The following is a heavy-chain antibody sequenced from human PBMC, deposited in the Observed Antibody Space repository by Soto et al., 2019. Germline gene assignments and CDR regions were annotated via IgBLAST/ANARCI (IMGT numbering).Heavy chain of an antibody. D-gene: IGHD2-2*01. Sequence: GGSLRLSCAASGFTFSSYAMHWVRQAPGKGLEYVSAISSNGGSTYYANSVKGRFTISRDNSKNTLYLQMGSLRAEDMAVYYCARDLSGDIVVVPAAMWGDAFDIWGQGTMVTVSS. CDR2: ISSNGGST. CDR1: GFTFSSYA. J-gene: IGHJ3*02. V-gene: IGHV3-64*01. CDR3: ARDLSGDIVVVPAAMWGDAFDI.